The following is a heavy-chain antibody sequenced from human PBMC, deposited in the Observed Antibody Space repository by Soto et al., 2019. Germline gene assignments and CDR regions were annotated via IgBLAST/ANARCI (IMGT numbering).Heavy chain of an antibody. CDR1: GDTFTDYY. CDR2: VNPSGGHT. J-gene: IGHJ4*02. D-gene: IGHD2-21*02. Sequence: QEQLVQSGAEVKKPGASVKVSCKASGDTFTDYYIHWVRQAPGQGLEWMGTVNPSGGHTTYAQHFLGRMTMTRDKSTSTLYMVLTSLTSEDTAVYYCARGGHVVVVTAALDYWGQGTLVTVSS. CDR3: ARGGHVVVVTAALDY. V-gene: IGHV1-46*01.